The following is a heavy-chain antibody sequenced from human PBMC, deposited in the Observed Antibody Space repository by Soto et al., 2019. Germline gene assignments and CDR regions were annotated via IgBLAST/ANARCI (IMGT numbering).Heavy chain of an antibody. V-gene: IGHV1-46*01. CDR3: ARTSGTIVGATWSFDY. D-gene: IGHD1-26*01. Sequence: ASEKVSCKPSGYTFPSYSLHWVRQAPEQGLECMGIINPSGGSTSYAQKFQCRVTMTRDTSTSTVYMELSSLRSEDTAVYYCARTSGTIVGATWSFDYWG. CDR2: INPSGGST. CDR1: GYTFPSYS. J-gene: IGHJ4*01.